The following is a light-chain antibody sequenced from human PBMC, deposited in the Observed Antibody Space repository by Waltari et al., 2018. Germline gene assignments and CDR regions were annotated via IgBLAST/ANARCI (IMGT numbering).Light chain of an antibody. J-gene: IGLJ3*02. CDR2: AVT. V-gene: IGLV2-8*01. Sequence: QSALTQPPPASGSPGQSVTISCTGTSSDGGIYDYVSWYQQRPGKAPKLIIYAVTERPSGVPDRFSGSKSGNTASLTVFGLQTEDEGTYYCGSYAGSKILLFGGGTELTVL. CDR3: GSYAGSKILL. CDR1: SSDGGIYDY.